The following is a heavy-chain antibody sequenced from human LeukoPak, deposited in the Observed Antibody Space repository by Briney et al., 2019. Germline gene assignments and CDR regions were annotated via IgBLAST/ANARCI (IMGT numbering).Heavy chain of an antibody. V-gene: IGHV3-74*03. CDR2: IDERGTNA. Sequence: GGSLRLSCTASGFTFSNHLMHWVRQTPGKGLVWVSRIDERGTNAMYADSVKGRFSISRDNAKNTVNLQMNSLRAEDTGVYYCIRDEALWRLDYWGQGTLVTVS. CDR3: IRDEALWRLDY. J-gene: IGHJ4*02. D-gene: IGHD2-21*01. CDR1: GFTFSNHL.